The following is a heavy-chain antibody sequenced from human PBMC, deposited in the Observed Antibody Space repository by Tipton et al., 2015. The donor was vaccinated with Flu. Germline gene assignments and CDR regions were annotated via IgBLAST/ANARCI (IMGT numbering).Heavy chain of an antibody. CDR2: IWEDGTNK. V-gene: IGHV3-33*01. CDR3: AREWDELTTVWRCFDL. CDR1: GFRFSDYS. Sequence: SLRLSCTSSGFRFSDYSMHWVRQAPGKGLEWVSVIWEDGTNKYYAASMKGRFTISRDLSKSAVDLQLTSLTVEDTAVYYCAREWDELTTVWRCFDLWGRGALVTVS. D-gene: IGHD4-11*01. J-gene: IGHJ2*01.